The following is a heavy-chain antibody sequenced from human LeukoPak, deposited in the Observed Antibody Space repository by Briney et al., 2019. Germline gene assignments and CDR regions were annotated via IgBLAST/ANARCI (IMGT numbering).Heavy chain of an antibody. Sequence: ASVKVSCKASGYTFTGYYMHWVRQTPGQGLEWMGWINPNSGDTNYAQKFQGWVTMTRDTSISTAYMELSRLRSDDTAVYYCARSYGSGSYSFDYWGQGTLVTVSS. D-gene: IGHD3-10*01. J-gene: IGHJ4*02. CDR3: ARSYGSGSYSFDY. V-gene: IGHV1-2*04. CDR1: GYTFTGYY. CDR2: INPNSGDT.